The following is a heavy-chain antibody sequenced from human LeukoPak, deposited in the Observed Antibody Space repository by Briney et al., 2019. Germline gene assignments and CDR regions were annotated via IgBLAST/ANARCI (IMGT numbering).Heavy chain of an antibody. CDR3: ARRYLNYDFWKGNYGMDV. D-gene: IGHD3-3*01. V-gene: IGHV3-23*01. J-gene: IGHJ6*02. Sequence: GGSLRLSCAASGFTFSSYDMSWVRQAPGKGLEWVSVSSGSGTGGYTHYADSVKGRFTISRDNAKNSLYLQMNSLRAEDTAVYYCARRYLNYDFWKGNYGMDVWGQGTLVTVSS. CDR1: GFTFSSYD. CDR2: SSGSGTGGYT.